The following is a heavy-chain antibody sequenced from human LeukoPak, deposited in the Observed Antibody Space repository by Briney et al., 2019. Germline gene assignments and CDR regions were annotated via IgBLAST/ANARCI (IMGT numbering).Heavy chain of an antibody. V-gene: IGHV1-46*01. CDR3: VWAIPEGAFDI. J-gene: IGHJ3*02. CDR2: INPSGGST. D-gene: IGHD1-26*01. CDR1: GYTFTSYY. Sequence: ASVKASCKASGYTFTSYYMHWVRQAPGQGLEWMGIINPSGGSTSYAQKFQGRVTMTRDTSTSTVYMELSSLRSEDTAVYYCVWAIPEGAFDIWGQGTMVTVSS.